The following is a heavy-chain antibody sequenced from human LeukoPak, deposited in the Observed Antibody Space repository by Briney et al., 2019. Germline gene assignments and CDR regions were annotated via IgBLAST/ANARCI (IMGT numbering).Heavy chain of an antibody. CDR1: GGSFSSGSYY. J-gene: IGHJ4*02. V-gene: IGHV4-61*01. CDR3: ASCLYGSGSYYFDY. Sequence: SETLSLTCTVSGGSFSSGSYYWSWIRQPPGKGLEWIGYIYYSGSTNYNPSLKSRVTISVDTSKNQFSLKLSSVTAADTAVYYCASCLYGSGSYYFDYWGQGTLVTVSS. CDR2: IYYSGST. D-gene: IGHD3-10*01.